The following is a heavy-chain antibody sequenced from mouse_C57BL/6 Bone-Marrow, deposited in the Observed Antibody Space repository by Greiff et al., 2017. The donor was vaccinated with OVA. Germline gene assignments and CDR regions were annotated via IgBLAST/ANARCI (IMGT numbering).Heavy chain of an antibody. J-gene: IGHJ3*01. Sequence: QVQLQQPGAELVRPGSSVKLSCKASGYTFTSYWMHWVKQRPIQGLEWIGNIDPSDSETHYNQKFKDKATLTVDKSSSTAYMQLSSLTSEDSAVYYCARWGPIYYYGSSYAYWGRGTLVTVSA. V-gene: IGHV1-52*01. CDR3: ARWGPIYYYGSSYAY. D-gene: IGHD1-1*01. CDR1: GYTFTSYW. CDR2: IDPSDSET.